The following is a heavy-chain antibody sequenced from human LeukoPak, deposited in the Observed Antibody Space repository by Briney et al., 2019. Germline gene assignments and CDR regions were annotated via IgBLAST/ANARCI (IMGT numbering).Heavy chain of an antibody. CDR2: IKEDESDK. Sequence: PGGSLRLSCAASGFTFSAHYMTWVRQAPGKGLEWVATIKEDESDKSYVDSVKGRFTISRDNAKNLVYPQMNSLRAEDTAVYYCARVVVGNNIWLDPWGQGALVTVSP. J-gene: IGHJ5*02. CDR3: ARVVVGNNIWLDP. D-gene: IGHD2-15*01. V-gene: IGHV3-7*03. CDR1: GFTFSAHY.